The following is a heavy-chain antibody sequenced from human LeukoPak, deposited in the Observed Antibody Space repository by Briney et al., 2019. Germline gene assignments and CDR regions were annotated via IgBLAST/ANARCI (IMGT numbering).Heavy chain of an antibody. CDR1: GYTFTVHY. CDR2: INLISGGT. Sequence: ASVKVSCKASGYTFTVHYMQWVRQAPGQGLERMGWINLISGGTNYAQNFQGRDTMTRDTSISTAYMELSRLRSDETAVYYCARDRSDTAMGRDYYYYMDVWGKGTTVTISS. D-gene: IGHD5-18*01. CDR3: ARDRSDTAMGRDYYYYMDV. V-gene: IGHV1-2*02. J-gene: IGHJ6*03.